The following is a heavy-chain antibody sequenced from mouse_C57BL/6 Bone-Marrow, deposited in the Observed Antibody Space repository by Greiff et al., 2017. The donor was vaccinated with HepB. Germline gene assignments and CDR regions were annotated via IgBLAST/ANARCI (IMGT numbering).Heavy chain of an antibody. CDR2: IYPRSGNT. V-gene: IGHV1-81*01. J-gene: IGHJ3*01. Sequence: QVHVKQSGAELARPGASVKLSCKASGYTFTSYGISWVKQRTGQGLEWIGEIYPRSGNTYYNEKFKGKATLTADKSSSTAYMELRSLTSEDSAVYFCAHYYGSSYEFAYWGQGTLVTVSA. D-gene: IGHD1-1*01. CDR3: AHYYGSSYEFAY. CDR1: GYTFTSYG.